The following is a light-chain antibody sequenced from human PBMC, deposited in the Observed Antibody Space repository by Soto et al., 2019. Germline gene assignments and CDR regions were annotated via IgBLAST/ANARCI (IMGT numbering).Light chain of an antibody. V-gene: IGLV4-69*01. CDR3: LTWGTVLYV. J-gene: IGLJ1*01. CDR2: LNSDGSH. Sequence: QSVLTQSPSASASLGASVKLTCTLSSGHSSYAIAWHQQQPEKGPRYLMKLNSDGSHSKGDGIPDRFSGSSSGAERYLTISSLQSEDEADYYCLTWGTVLYVFGTGTKLTVL. CDR1: SGHSSYA.